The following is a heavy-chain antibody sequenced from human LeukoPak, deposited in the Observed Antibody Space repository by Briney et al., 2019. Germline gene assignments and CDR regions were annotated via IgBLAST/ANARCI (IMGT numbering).Heavy chain of an antibody. CDR1: GFRLNSFW. D-gene: IGHD3-16*01. V-gene: IGHV3-7*01. J-gene: IGHJ6*03. CDR3: ARGGWENYHDMDV. Sequence: GGSLRLSCAASGFRLNSFWMNWVRQAPGKGLEWVAYIKHDGSEKNYADSVKGRLTISRDNANKALYLQMDSVRAEDTAVYYCARGGWENYHDMDVWGKGTTVTVSS. CDR2: IKHDGSEK.